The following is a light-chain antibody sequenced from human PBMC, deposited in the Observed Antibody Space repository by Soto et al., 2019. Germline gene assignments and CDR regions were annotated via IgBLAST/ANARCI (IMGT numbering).Light chain of an antibody. CDR1: QSVSSSY. V-gene: IGKV3-20*01. CDR3: QQYGSSLPYT. Sequence: EIVLTQSPGTLSLSPGETATLSYRASQSVSSSYLAWYQQKPGQAPRLLIYGASGRATGIPDRFSGSGSGTDFTLTISRLEPEDFAVYYCQQYGSSLPYTFGQGTKLEIK. CDR2: GAS. J-gene: IGKJ2*01.